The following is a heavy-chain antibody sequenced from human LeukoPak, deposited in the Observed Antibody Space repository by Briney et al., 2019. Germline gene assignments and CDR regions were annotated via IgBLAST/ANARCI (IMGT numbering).Heavy chain of an antibody. CDR3: ARSTGGILWWLEHYHYGMDV. Sequence: PGGSLRLSCAASGFTFSSYGMHWVRQAPGKGLEWVAVIWYDGSNKYYADSVKGRFTISRDNSKNTLYLQMNSLRAEDTAVYYCARSTGGILWWLEHYHYGMDVWGQGTTVTVSS. D-gene: IGHD2-21*01. J-gene: IGHJ6*02. CDR2: IWYDGSNK. CDR1: GFTFSSYG. V-gene: IGHV3-33*08.